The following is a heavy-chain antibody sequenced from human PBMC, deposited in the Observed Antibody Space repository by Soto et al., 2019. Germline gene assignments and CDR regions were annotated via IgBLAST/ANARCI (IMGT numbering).Heavy chain of an antibody. CDR2: SSPRGDTI. V-gene: IGHV3-48*02. CDR1: GFSLANYP. CDR3: AKGPHTNVGWPYYFES. D-gene: IGHD6-19*01. J-gene: IGHJ4*02. Sequence: LRLSCVASGFSLANYPMNWVRQTPGKGLEWISYSSPRGDTIYYADSVEGRFTIYRDNARNSLSLHMSSLRDEDSALYYCAKGPHTNVGWPYYFESWGQGVPVTVSS.